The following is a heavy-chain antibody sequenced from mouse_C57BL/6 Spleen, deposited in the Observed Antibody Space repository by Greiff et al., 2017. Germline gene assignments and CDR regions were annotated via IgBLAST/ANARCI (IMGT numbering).Heavy chain of an antibody. CDR1: GFTFSSYG. J-gene: IGHJ2*01. CDR2: ISSGGSYT. V-gene: IGHV5-6*02. CDR3: ARQDYGSPHFDY. Sequence: DVMLVESGGDLVKPGGSLKLSCAASGFTFSSYGMSWVRQTPDKRLEWVATISSGGSYTYYPDSVKGRFTIARDNAKNTLYLQMSSLKSEDTAMYYCARQDYGSPHFDYWGQGTTLTVSS. D-gene: IGHD1-1*01.